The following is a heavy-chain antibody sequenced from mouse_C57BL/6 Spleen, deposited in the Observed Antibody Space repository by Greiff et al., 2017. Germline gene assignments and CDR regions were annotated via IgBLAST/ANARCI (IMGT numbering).Heavy chain of an antibody. CDR2: ISDGGSYT. J-gene: IGHJ1*03. CDR1: GFTFSSYA. Sequence: EVQLVESGGGLVKPGGSLKLSCAASGFTFSSYAMSWVRQTPEKRLEWVATISDGGSYTYYPDNVKGRFTISRDNAKNNLYLQMSHLKSEDTAMYYCARTYYYGSRYFDVWGTGTTVTVSS. CDR3: ARTYYYGSRYFDV. V-gene: IGHV5-4*01. D-gene: IGHD1-1*01.